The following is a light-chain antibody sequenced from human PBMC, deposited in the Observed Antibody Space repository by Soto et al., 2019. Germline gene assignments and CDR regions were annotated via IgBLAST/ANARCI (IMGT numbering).Light chain of an antibody. CDR1: SSDVGGYKY. CDR3: SSYAGSNNLL. V-gene: IGLV2-8*01. J-gene: IGLJ2*01. Sequence: QSALTQPPSASGSPGQSVPISCTGTSSDVGGYKYVSWYQQHPGKAPKLMIYEVTKRPSGVPDSFSGSKSGNTASLTVSGLQAEDEADYYCSSYAGSNNLLFGGGTKLTVL. CDR2: EVT.